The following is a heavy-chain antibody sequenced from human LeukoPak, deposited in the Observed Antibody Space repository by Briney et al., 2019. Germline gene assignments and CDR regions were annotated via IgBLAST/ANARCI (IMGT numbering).Heavy chain of an antibody. CDR2: IYSDGVT. Sequence: GGSLRLSCAASGFIVNSYAMSWVRQAPGKGLAWVSLIYSDGVTQYADSVKGRFTISRDNSKNTLYLQMNSLRDEDTAVYFCARDRAEGRTWVEFDPWGQGTLVTVSS. CDR3: ARDRAEGRTWVEFDP. V-gene: IGHV3-66*02. J-gene: IGHJ5*02. CDR1: GFIVNSYA.